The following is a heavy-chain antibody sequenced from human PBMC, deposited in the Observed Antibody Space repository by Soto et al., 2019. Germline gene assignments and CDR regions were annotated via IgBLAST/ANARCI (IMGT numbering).Heavy chain of an antibody. CDR2: ISYDGSNK. CDR1: GFTFSSYG. Sequence: GSLRLSCAASGFTFSSYGMHWVRQAPGKGLEWVAVISYDGSNKYYADSVKGRFTISRDNSKNTLYLQMNSLRAEDTAVYYCAKDSSGGSYFKFDYWGQGTLVTVSS. V-gene: IGHV3-30*18. D-gene: IGHD1-26*01. J-gene: IGHJ4*02. CDR3: AKDSSGGSYFKFDY.